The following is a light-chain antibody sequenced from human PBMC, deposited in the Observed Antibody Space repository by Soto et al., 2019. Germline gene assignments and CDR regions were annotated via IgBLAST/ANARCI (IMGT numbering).Light chain of an antibody. Sequence: QSVLTQPPSVSGAPGQRVTISCTGSRSNIGAGSDVHWYQQLPGTAPKLLIYVNRNRPSGVPDRFSGSRSVTSASLAITGLQAEDEADYYCQSYDSSLSGSKVFGGGTKLTVL. V-gene: IGLV1-40*01. J-gene: IGLJ3*02. CDR3: QSYDSSLSGSKV. CDR1: RSNIGAGSD. CDR2: VNR.